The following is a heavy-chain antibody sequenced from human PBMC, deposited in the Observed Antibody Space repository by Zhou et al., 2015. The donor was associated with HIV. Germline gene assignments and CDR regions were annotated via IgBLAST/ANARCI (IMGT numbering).Heavy chain of an antibody. CDR3: AGDSDVSGPIAFDH. CDR2: IIPILRIP. Sequence: QVQLVQSGTEVKKPGSSVRVSCKASGGTFSGSEISWVRQAPGHALEWMGGIIPILRIPNYAETLQGRVTITADTSTNTVYMELSSLRSEDTAVYYCAGDSDVSGPIAFDHWGQGTLVTVSS. D-gene: IGHD3-16*01. V-gene: IGHV1-69*09. CDR1: GGTFSGSE. J-gene: IGHJ4*02.